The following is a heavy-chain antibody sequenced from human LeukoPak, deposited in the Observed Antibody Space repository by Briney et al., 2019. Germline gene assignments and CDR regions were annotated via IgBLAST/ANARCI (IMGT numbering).Heavy chain of an antibody. Sequence: PSETLSLTCAVYGGSFSGYYWSWIRQPPGKGLEWLGEINHSGSTNYNPSLKSRVTISVDTSKNQFSLRLSSVIAADAAVYYCAVSAAGLFDPWGQGTLVTVSS. J-gene: IGHJ5*02. CDR1: GGSFSGYY. CDR2: INHSGST. V-gene: IGHV4-34*01. D-gene: IGHD6-13*01. CDR3: AVSAAGLFDP.